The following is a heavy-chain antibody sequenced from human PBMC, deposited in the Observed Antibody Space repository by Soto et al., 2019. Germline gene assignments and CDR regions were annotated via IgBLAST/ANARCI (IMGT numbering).Heavy chain of an antibody. J-gene: IGHJ4*02. D-gene: IGHD4-17*01. CDR3: AKGETTVTDPGGFAY. Sequence: EVQLLESGGGLVQPGGSPRLSCAASGFTFSSYTMSWVRQAPGKGLEWVSAISSGGGTSHYADSVKGRFTISRDNSKNTLYLQMNSLRAEDTAVYYCAKGETTVTDPGGFAYWGQGTLVTVSS. V-gene: IGHV3-23*01. CDR2: ISSGGGTS. CDR1: GFTFSSYT.